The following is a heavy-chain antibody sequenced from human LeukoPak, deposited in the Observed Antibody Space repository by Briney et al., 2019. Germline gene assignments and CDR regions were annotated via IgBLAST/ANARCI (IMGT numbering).Heavy chain of an antibody. D-gene: IGHD1-1*01. Sequence: GGSLRLSCAGSGFTFSSNPLSWVRQAPGKGLEWVSAINPSGGNTYYADSVRGRFTISRDNSKNTLYLQMNTLRAEDTAVYYCATTKQARRYFDFWGQGTLVTVSS. CDR1: GFTFSSNP. V-gene: IGHV3-23*01. CDR3: ATTKQARRYFDF. J-gene: IGHJ4*02. CDR2: INPSGGNT.